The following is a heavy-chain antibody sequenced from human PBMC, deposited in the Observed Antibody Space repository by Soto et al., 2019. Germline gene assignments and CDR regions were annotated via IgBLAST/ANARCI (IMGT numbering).Heavy chain of an antibody. V-gene: IGHV3-23*01. CDR1: GFSFSSYA. CDR2: ICCSGGST. CDR3: DKEGVNIASTNFDY. Sequence: PGGSLSLSCAASGFSFSSYAMSWVRQAPGRGLEWVADICCSGGSTYYPDSVRRRSTISRDNSKHTLYLLMNSLRAEDTAVYYWDKEGVNIASTNFDYWGQGTLVTVSS. J-gene: IGHJ4*01.